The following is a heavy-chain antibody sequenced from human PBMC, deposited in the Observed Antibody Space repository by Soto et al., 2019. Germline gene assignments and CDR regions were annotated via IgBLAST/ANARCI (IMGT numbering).Heavy chain of an antibody. CDR3: ARGIGPHTYDILTGSFYGMDV. Sequence: GASVKVSCRASGGTFSSYAISSVRQAPGQGLEWMGGIIPIFGTASYAQKFQGRVTITADESTSTAYMERSSLRSEDRAVDYCARGIGPHTYDILTGSFYGMDVWGQGTTVTVSS. CDR2: IIPIFGTA. V-gene: IGHV1-69*13. CDR1: GGTFSSYA. D-gene: IGHD3-9*01. J-gene: IGHJ6*02.